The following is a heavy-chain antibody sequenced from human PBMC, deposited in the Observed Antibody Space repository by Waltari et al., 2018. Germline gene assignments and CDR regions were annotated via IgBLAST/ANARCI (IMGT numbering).Heavy chain of an antibody. Sequence: QVQLQESGPGLVKPSETLSLTCTVSGGSISSYYWSWIRQPAGKGLEWIVRIYTSGSTNYNPSLKSRVTMSVDTSKNQFSLKLSSVTAADTAVYYCARWGFWSAHIVGNAFDIWGQGTMVTVSS. V-gene: IGHV4-4*07. J-gene: IGHJ3*02. CDR3: ARWGFWSAHIVGNAFDI. CDR2: IYTSGST. CDR1: GGSISSYY. D-gene: IGHD3-3*01.